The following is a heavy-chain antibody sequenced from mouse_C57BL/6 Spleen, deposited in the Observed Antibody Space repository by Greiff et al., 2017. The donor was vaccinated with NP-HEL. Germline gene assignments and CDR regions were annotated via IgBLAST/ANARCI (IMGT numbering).Heavy chain of an antibody. Sequence: EVQLQQSGTVLARPGASVKMSCKTSGYTFTSYWMHWVKQRPGQGLEWIGAIYPGNSDTSYNQKFKGKAKLTAVTSASTAYMELSSLTNEDSAVYYCTRRSDYCGSSYDYWGQGTTLTVSS. CDR2: IYPGNSDT. J-gene: IGHJ2*01. CDR3: TRRSDYCGSSYDY. V-gene: IGHV1-5*01. D-gene: IGHD1-1*01. CDR1: GYTFTSYW.